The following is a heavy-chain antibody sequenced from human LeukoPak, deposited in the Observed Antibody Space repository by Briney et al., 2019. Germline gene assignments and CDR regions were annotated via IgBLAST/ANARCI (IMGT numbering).Heavy chain of an antibody. CDR3: ARDWIDRSLDY. V-gene: IGHV3-33*01. CDR1: GYPFSDYG. D-gene: IGHD2-2*03. J-gene: IGHJ4*02. CDR2: KSPHANYV. Sequence: GGSLRLSCAASGYPFSDYGIHWVRQAPGKGLEWVAVKSPHANYVFYADSVQGRFTIYRDDSKNTVYLKMNSLRDEDTAVYYCARDWIDRSLDYWGQGTLVTVSS.